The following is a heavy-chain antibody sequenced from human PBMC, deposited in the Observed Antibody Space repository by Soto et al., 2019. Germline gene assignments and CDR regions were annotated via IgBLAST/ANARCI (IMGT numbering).Heavy chain of an antibody. CDR2: INAGNGNT. J-gene: IGHJ4*02. CDR1: GYTFTSYA. Sequence: ASVKVSCKASGYTFTSYAMHWVRQAPGQRLEWMGWINAGNGNTKYSQKFQGRVTITRDTSASTAYMELSSLRSEDTAVYYCARSSTVDTTAGGTHFDYWGQGTLVTVSS. V-gene: IGHV1-3*01. D-gene: IGHD1-1*01. CDR3: ARSSTVDTTAGGTHFDY.